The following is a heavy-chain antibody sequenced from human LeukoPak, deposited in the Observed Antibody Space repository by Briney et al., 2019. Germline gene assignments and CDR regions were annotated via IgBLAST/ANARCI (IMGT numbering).Heavy chain of an antibody. CDR3: AREDYSSRGLDY. D-gene: IGHD6-13*01. V-gene: IGHV4-4*07. CDR1: GVSISTNY. Sequence: SETLSLTCTVSGVSISTNYWSWLRQPPGKGLEWIGRIHTSGITNYNPSLKSRVTMSLDTSKNQFSLNLSSVTAADTAVYYCAREDYSSRGLDYWGQGTLVTFSS. J-gene: IGHJ4*02. CDR2: IHTSGIT.